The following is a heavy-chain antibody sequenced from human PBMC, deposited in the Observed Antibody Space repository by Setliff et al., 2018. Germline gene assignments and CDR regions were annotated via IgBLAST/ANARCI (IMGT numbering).Heavy chain of an antibody. CDR2: INPSGGLT. D-gene: IGHD3-3*01. CDR1: GYTLTNYY. V-gene: IGHV1-46*03. Sequence: VASVKVSCKASGYTLTNYYMHWVRHAPGQGLEWMGIINPSGGLTRYAQKFQGRVTMTRDTSTSTVYMEVSSLRSEDTAVYYCARDRYYNSWSGTSITAPHDAFDIWGQGTMVTVSS. J-gene: IGHJ3*02. CDR3: ARDRYYNSWSGTSITAPHDAFDI.